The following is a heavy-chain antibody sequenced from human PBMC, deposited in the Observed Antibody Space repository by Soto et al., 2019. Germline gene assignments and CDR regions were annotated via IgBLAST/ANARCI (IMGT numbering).Heavy chain of an antibody. CDR1: GFSLSTSGVG. J-gene: IGHJ5*02. V-gene: IGHV2-5*02. D-gene: IGHD6-19*01. CDR3: AHHAGEAVAGGNWFDP. CDR2: IYWDDDK. Sequence: QITLKESGPTLVKPTQTLTLTCTFSGFSLSTSGVGVGWIRQPPGKALGWLALIYWDDDKRYSPSLKSRLTITKDTSKNQVVLTMTNMDPVDTATYYCAHHAGEAVAGGNWFDPWGQGTLVTVSS.